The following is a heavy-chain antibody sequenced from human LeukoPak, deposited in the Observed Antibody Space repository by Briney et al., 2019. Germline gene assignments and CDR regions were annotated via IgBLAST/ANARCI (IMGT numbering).Heavy chain of an antibody. CDR3: AREILSYCSGGSCRDY. V-gene: IGHV3-30*02. CDR1: GFTFSSYG. Sequence: GGSLRLSCAASGFTFSSYGMHWVRQAPGKGLEWVAFIRYDGNNKYYADSVKGRFTISRDNSKNTLYLQMNSLRAEDTAVYYCAREILSYCSGGSCRDYWGQGTLVTVSS. D-gene: IGHD2-15*01. J-gene: IGHJ4*02. CDR2: IRYDGNNK.